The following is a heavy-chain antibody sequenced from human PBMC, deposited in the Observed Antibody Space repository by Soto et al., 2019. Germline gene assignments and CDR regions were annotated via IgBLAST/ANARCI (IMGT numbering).Heavy chain of an antibody. CDR3: AKGHVMVVAGSTFDY. Sequence: PSETLSLTCTVSGYSISSGSYWGWIRQPPGKGPEWIASIYHGGTTFYNPSLKSRVTVSVDKSNNQFSLKLRSVTAADTAVYYCAKGHVMVVAGSTFDYWGHGTLVTVSS. J-gene: IGHJ4*01. CDR2: IYHGGTT. D-gene: IGHD6-19*01. V-gene: IGHV4-38-2*02. CDR1: GYSISSGSY.